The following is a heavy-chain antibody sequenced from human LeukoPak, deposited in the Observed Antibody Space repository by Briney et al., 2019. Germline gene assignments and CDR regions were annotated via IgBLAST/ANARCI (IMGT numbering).Heavy chain of an antibody. D-gene: IGHD2-2*01. CDR3: ARPSDIVVVPAAVDAFDI. Sequence: SVKVSCKASGGTFSSYAISWVRQAPGQGLEWMGGIIPIFGTANYTQKFRGRATITADESTSTAYMELSSLRSEDTAVYYCARPSDIVVVPAAVDAFDIWGQGTMVTVSS. J-gene: IGHJ3*02. V-gene: IGHV1-69*13. CDR2: IIPIFGTA. CDR1: GGTFSSYA.